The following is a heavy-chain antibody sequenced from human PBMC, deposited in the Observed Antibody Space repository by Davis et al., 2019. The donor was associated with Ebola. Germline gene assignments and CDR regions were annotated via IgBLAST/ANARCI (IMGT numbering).Heavy chain of an antibody. D-gene: IGHD2-2*01. CDR1: GVSISGSFSTYF. V-gene: IGHV4-61*05. Sequence: SETLSLTCTVSGVSISGSFSTYFWNWIRQSPGKGLEWLGYVSNSGTTYYNPSLKSRVTISVDKSKNQFSLKLSSVTAADTAVYYCARDVGYCSSTSCAERDYYYYYGMDVWGQGTTVTVSS. J-gene: IGHJ6*02. CDR3: ARDVGYCSSTSCAERDYYYYYGMDV. CDR2: VSNSGTT.